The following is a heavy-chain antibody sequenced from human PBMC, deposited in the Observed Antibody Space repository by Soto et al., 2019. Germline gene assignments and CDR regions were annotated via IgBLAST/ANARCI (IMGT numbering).Heavy chain of an antibody. D-gene: IGHD4-4*01. CDR1: GYTFTGYY. CDR3: ARVRHTVPPRGPRGVGGMDV. V-gene: IGHV1-2*04. CDR2: INPNSGGT. Sequence: GASVKVSCKASGYTFTGYYMHWVRQAPGQGLEWMGWINPNSGGTNYAQKFQGWVTMTRGTSISTAYMELSRLRSDDTAVYYCARVRHTVPPRGPRGVGGMDVWGQGTTVTVSS. J-gene: IGHJ6*02.